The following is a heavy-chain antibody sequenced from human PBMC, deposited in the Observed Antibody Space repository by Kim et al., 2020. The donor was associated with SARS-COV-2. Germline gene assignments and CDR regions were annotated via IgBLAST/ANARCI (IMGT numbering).Heavy chain of an antibody. J-gene: IGHJ3*02. V-gene: IGHV4-34*01. Sequence: SETLSLTCAVYGGSFSGYYWSWISQTPGKGLEWIGEINHSGSTNYNPSLKSRVTISVDTSKNQFSLKLSSVTAADTAVYYCARDRVEPGGLRSAFDIWGQGTMVPVSS. CDR3: ARDRVEPGGLRSAFDI. CDR1: GGSFSGYY. D-gene: IGHD1-26*01. CDR2: INHSGST.